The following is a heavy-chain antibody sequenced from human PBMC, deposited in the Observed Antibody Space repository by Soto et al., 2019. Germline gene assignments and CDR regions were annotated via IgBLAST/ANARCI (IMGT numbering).Heavy chain of an antibody. V-gene: IGHV4-59*01. CDR2: IYYSGST. Sequence: QVQLQESGPGLVKPSETLSLTCTVSGGSIRSYYWSWIRQPPGKGLEWIGYIYYSGSTNYNPSLKSRVTISVDTSKNQFSLKLSSVTAADTAVYYCARRWTTSDYENSYFDLWGRGTLVTVSS. CDR1: GGSIRSYY. J-gene: IGHJ2*01. D-gene: IGHD3-22*01. CDR3: ARRWTTSDYENSYFDL.